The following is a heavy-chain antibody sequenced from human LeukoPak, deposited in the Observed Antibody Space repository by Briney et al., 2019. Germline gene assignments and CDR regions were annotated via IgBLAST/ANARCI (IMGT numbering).Heavy chain of an antibody. Sequence: ASVKVSCKVSGYTLTELSMHWVRQAPGKGLEWMGGFDPEDGETIYAQKFQGRVTMTEDTSTDTAYMELSSLRPEDTAVYYCATTGGSYPLSRLHPTRWFDPWGQGTLVTVSS. D-gene: IGHD1-26*01. CDR3: ATTGGSYPLSRLHPTRWFDP. CDR2: FDPEDGET. J-gene: IGHJ5*02. V-gene: IGHV1-24*01. CDR1: GYTLTELS.